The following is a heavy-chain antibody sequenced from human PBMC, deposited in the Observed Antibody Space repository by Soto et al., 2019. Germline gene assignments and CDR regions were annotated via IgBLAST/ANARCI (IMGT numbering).Heavy chain of an antibody. CDR1: GYTFTGYY. Sequence: ASVKVSWKASGYTFTGYYMHWVRQAPGQGLEWMGWINPNSGGTNYAQKFQGWVTMTRDTSISTAYMELSRLRSDDTAVYYCARDTAAGDFWSGYYENWFDPWGQGTLVTVSS. CDR2: INPNSGGT. J-gene: IGHJ5*02. D-gene: IGHD3-3*01. CDR3: ARDTAAGDFWSGYYENWFDP. V-gene: IGHV1-2*04.